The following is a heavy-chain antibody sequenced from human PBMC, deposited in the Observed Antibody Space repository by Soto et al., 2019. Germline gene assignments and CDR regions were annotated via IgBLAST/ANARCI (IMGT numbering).Heavy chain of an antibody. CDR1: GFTFSSYG. D-gene: IGHD2-2*01. CDR3: ARGYCSSTSCYVRPANWFDP. V-gene: IGHV3-33*01. CDR2: IWYDGSNK. Sequence: GGSLRLSCAASGFTFSSYGMHWVRQAPGKGLEWVAVIWYDGSNKYYADSVKGRFTISRDNSKNTLYLQMNSLTAADTAVYYCARGYCSSTSCYVRPANWFDPWGQGTLVTVSS. J-gene: IGHJ5*02.